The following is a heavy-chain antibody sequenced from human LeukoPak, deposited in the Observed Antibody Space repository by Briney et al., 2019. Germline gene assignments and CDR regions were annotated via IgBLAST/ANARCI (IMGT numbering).Heavy chain of an antibody. J-gene: IGHJ3*01. Sequence: GRSLRPSCAASGFTFTDYAFHWVRQAPGKGLEWVTIISYSGESYADSVRGRFAISRDNSKNTVYLQMDSLRADDTAMYYCARNHFNQNVFDVWGQGTMVTVS. CDR2: ISYSGE. CDR1: GFTFTDYA. V-gene: IGHV3-30*01. CDR3: ARNHFNQNVFDV. D-gene: IGHD1-14*01.